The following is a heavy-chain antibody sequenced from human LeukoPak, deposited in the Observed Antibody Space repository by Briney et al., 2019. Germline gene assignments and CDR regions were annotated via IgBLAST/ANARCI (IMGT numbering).Heavy chain of an antibody. CDR3: ARDAATSVGMPHY. D-gene: IGHD2-2*01. J-gene: IGHJ4*02. Sequence: GGSLRLSCVASGFTFSSYGMHWVRQAPGEGLEWVGIIWSDGSTKYYVGSVKGRFTISRDSSKSTLYLQMNSLRAEDTAVYYCARDAATSVGMPHYWGQGTVVTVSS. CDR2: IWSDGSTK. CDR1: GFTFSSYG. V-gene: IGHV3-33*01.